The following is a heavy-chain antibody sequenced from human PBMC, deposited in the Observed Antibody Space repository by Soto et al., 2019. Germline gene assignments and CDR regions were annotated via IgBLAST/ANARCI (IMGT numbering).Heavy chain of an antibody. CDR1: GGSISSSSYY. V-gene: IGHV4-39*07. CDR2: IYYSGST. J-gene: IGHJ4*02. Sequence: PSETLSLTCTVSGGSISSSSYYWGWIRQPPGKGLEWIGSIYYSGSTYYNPSLKSRVTISVDTSKNQFSLNLDSVTAADTAVYFCARDFAYFDSWGQGTLVTVS. CDR3: ARDFAYFDS. D-gene: IGHD3-3*01.